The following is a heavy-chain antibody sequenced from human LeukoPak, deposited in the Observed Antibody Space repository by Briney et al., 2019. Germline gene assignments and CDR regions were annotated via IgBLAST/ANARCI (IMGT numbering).Heavy chain of an antibody. J-gene: IGHJ4*02. CDR3: ARFGGYSQLYYFDY. CDR2: IIPIFGTA. V-gene: IGHV1-69*05. CDR1: GGTFSSYA. D-gene: IGHD5-18*01. Sequence: SVKVSCKASGGTFSSYAISWVRQAPGQGLEWMGGIIPIFGTANYAQKFQGRVTITTDESTSTDYMELSNLRSEDTAVYYCARFGGYSQLYYFDYWGQGTLVTVSS.